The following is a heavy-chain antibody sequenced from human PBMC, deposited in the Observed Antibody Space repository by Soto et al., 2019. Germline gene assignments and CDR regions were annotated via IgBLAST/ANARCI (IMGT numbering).Heavy chain of an antibody. CDR3: ASGLGGYSYGDYFDY. Sequence: ASVKVSCKASGYTFTSYARHWVRQAPGQRLEWMGWINAGNGNTKYSQKFQGRVTITTDKSTSTAYMELSSLRSEDTAVYYCASGLGGYSYGDYFDYWGQGTLVTVSS. CDR1: GYTFTSYA. CDR2: INAGNGNT. V-gene: IGHV1-3*01. D-gene: IGHD5-18*01. J-gene: IGHJ4*02.